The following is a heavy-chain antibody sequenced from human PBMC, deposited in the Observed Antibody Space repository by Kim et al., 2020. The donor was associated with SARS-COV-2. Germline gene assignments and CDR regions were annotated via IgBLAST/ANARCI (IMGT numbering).Heavy chain of an antibody. V-gene: IGHV4-59*13. J-gene: IGHJ4*02. CDR2: IYYSGST. CDR1: GGSISSYY. Sequence: SETLSLTCTVSGGSISSYYWSWIRQPPGKGLEWIGYIYYSGSTNYNPSLKSRVTISVDTSKNQFSLKLSSVTAADTAVYYCARDCSGGSCYPLWGQGTLVTVSS. D-gene: IGHD2-15*01. CDR3: ARDCSGGSCYPL.